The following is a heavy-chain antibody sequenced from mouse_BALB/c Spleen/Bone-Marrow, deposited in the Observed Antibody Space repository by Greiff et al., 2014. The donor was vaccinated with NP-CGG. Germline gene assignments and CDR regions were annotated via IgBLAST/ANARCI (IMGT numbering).Heavy chain of an antibody. CDR3: ATGGEDMDY. CDR2: ISNLAYSN. J-gene: IGHJ4*01. V-gene: IGHV5-15*02. CDR1: GFTFSDYG. Sequence: EVKLEESGGGLAQPGGSRKLSCAAPGFTFSDYGMAWVRQGPGKGPEWVGFISNLAYSNYYADTVTDRFTISRENAKNTLYLEMSSLRSEDTAVYYCATGGEDMDYWGQGTSLTVSS.